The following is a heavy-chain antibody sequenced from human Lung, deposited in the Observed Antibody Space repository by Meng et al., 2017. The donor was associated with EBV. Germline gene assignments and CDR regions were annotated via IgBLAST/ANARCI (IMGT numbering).Heavy chain of an antibody. V-gene: IGHV4-4*02. CDR2: IYHSGRT. Sequence: QGQLPESGHGLVKPSGTLSLTCDVSGGSIRNDQWWSWVRQAPGKGLEWIGEIYHSGRTNYNPSVKSRVSMSVDKSQNHFSLRLSSVTAADTAVYYCTRVEVGITSGDYWGQGTLVTVSS. J-gene: IGHJ4*02. CDR1: GGSIRNDQW. CDR3: TRVEVGITSGDY. D-gene: IGHD1-26*01.